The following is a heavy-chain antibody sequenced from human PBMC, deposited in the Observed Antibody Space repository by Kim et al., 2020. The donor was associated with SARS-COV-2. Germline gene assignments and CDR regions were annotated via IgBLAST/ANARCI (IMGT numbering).Heavy chain of an antibody. V-gene: IGHV4-34*01. Sequence: NYNPSLKRRVTISVDTSKNQFSLKLSSVTAADTAVYYCARGSHLADAFDIWGQGTMVTVSS. CDR3: ARGSHLADAFDI. J-gene: IGHJ3*02.